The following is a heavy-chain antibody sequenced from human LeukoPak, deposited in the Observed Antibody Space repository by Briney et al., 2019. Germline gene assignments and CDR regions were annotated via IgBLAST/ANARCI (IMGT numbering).Heavy chain of an antibody. Sequence: GGSLRLSCAASGFTFSSYSMNWVRQAPGKGLEWVSSISSSSSYIYYADSVKGRFTISRDNAKNSLYLQMNSLRAEDTAVYYCARSGDTAMVTGHFDYWGQGTLATVSS. CDR3: ARSGDTAMVTGHFDY. J-gene: IGHJ4*02. CDR1: GFTFSSYS. V-gene: IGHV3-21*01. D-gene: IGHD5-18*01. CDR2: ISSSSSYI.